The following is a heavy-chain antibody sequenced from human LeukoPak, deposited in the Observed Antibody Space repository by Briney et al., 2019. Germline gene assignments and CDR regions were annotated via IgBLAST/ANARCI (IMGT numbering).Heavy chain of an antibody. Sequence: PGGSLRLSCAASGFSFSSSGINWVRQAPGKGLEWVSSIGSTGTDRYYAGSVKGRFTIPRDNAKNSLYLQMNSLRAEDTAVYYCATETIGRHYDYWGQGTLLTVSS. CDR3: ATETIGRHYDY. CDR2: IGSTGTDR. D-gene: IGHD1-14*01. CDR1: GFSFSSSG. J-gene: IGHJ4*02. V-gene: IGHV3-21*01.